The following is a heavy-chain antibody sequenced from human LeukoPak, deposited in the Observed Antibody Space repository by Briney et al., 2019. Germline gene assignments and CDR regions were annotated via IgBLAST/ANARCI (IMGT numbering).Heavy chain of an antibody. CDR3: AKDYDYVWGSYRYSGGNDY. CDR2: ISGSGGST. CDR1: GFTFSSYA. D-gene: IGHD3-16*02. Sequence: GGSLRLSCAASGFTFSSYAMSWVRQAPGKGLEWVSAISGSGGSTYYADSVKGRFTISRDNSKNTLYLQMNSLRAEDTAVYYCAKDYDYVWGSYRYSGGNDYWGQGTLVTVSS. V-gene: IGHV3-23*01. J-gene: IGHJ4*02.